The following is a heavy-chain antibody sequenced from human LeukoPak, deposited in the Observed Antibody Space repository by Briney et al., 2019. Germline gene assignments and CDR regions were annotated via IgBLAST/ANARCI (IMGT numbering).Heavy chain of an antibody. V-gene: IGHV4-39*01. J-gene: IGHJ1*01. CDR2: IYYSGRT. D-gene: IGHD3-22*01. CDR1: GDSVSRSDSY. CDR3: ARRRYYDGSGYLD. Sequence: SETLSLTCSVSGDSVSRSDSYWDWIRQPPGKGLEWIGTIYYSGRTYYSPSLKSRVTMSVDPSNNQFSLTLRSVTAADTAVYYCARRRYYDGSGYLDWGQGTLLSVSS.